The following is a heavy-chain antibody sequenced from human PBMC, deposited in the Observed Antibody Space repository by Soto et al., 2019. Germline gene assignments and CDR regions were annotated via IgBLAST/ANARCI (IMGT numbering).Heavy chain of an antibody. CDR2: IYYTGST. Sequence: QVQLQESGPGLVKPSQTLSLTCNVSGGSISSGDYYWTWIRQSPGKGLEWIGYIYYTGSTFYSPSLKRRVTISLDTSENHFSLDMNSVTAADTAVYFCARVSGHNTGYYSVYFMDVWGQGTTVTVSS. J-gene: IGHJ6*02. CDR3: ARVSGHNTGYYSVYFMDV. D-gene: IGHD5-18*01. CDR1: GGSISSGDYY. V-gene: IGHV4-30-4*01.